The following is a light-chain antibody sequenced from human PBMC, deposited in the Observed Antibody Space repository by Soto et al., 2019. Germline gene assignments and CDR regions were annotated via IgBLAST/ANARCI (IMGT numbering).Light chain of an antibody. J-gene: IGKJ2*01. CDR3: QQLNSYPPT. CDR1: QGISSY. Sequence: IQLTQSPSSLSASVGDRVTITCRASQGISSYLAWYQQKPGKAPKFLIYAASTLQRGVPSRFSGSGSGTDFTLTSSSLQPEDVATYFCQQLNSYPPTFGQGTELEIK. CDR2: AAS. V-gene: IGKV1-9*01.